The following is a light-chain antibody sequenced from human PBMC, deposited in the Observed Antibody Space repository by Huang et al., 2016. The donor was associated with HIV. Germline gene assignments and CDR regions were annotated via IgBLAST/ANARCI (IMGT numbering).Light chain of an antibody. V-gene: IGKV3-20*01. CDR1: QSVSSSY. CDR2: GAS. Sequence: EIVLTQSPGTLSLSPGERATLSCRASQSVSSSYLAWYQQKPGQAPRRRIYGASSRATGIPDRFSGSGSGTDFTLTISRLEPEDFAVYYCQQYGSSPLLTFGGGTKVEIK. J-gene: IGKJ4*01. CDR3: QQYGSSPLLT.